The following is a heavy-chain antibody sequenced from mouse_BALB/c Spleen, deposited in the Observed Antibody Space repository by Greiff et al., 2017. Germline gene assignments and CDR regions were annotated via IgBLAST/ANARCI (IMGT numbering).Heavy chain of an antibody. J-gene: IGHJ4*01. V-gene: IGHV5-9-4*01. CDR2: ISSGGSYT. Sequence: EVKVVESGGGLVKPGGSLKLSCAASGFTFSSYAMSWVRQSPEKRLEWVAEISSGGSYTYYPDTVTGRFTISRDNAKNTLYLEMSSLRSEDTAMYYCARDDYGNYGGAMDYWGQGTSVTVSA. D-gene: IGHD2-1*01. CDR3: ARDDYGNYGGAMDY. CDR1: GFTFSSYA.